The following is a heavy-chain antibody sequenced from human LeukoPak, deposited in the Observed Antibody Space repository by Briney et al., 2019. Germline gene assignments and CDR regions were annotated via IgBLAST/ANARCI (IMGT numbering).Heavy chain of an antibody. Sequence: GGSLKLSCAASGLTFSGSAMHWVPQASGKGLEWVGRIRSKANSYATAYAASVKGRFTISRDDSKNTAYLQMNSLKTEDTAVYYCTRHTTAAAGIFDYWGQGTLVTVSS. CDR3: TRHTTAAAGIFDY. CDR1: GLTFSGSA. V-gene: IGHV3-73*01. CDR2: IRSKANSYAT. J-gene: IGHJ4*02. D-gene: IGHD6-13*01.